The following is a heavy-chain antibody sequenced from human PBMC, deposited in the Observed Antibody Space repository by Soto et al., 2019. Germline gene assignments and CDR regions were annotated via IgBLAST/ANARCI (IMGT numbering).Heavy chain of an antibody. V-gene: IGHV3-30*18. J-gene: IGHJ6*02. Sequence: GGSLRLSCAASGFTFSSYGMHWVRQAPGKGLEWVAVISYDGSNKYYADSVKGRFTISRDNSKNTLYLQMNSLRAEDTAVYYCAKDTSGYCSGGSCYDYYYYGMDVWGQGTTVTVSS. CDR2: ISYDGSNK. CDR3: AKDTSGYCSGGSCYDYYYYGMDV. CDR1: GFTFSSYG. D-gene: IGHD2-15*01.